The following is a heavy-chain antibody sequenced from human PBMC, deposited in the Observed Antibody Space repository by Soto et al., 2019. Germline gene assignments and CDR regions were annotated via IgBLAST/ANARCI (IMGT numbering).Heavy chain of an antibody. CDR2: INPDGRTT. CDR3: ARALRGSPPY. CDR1: GFTFSSYW. V-gene: IGHV3-74*01. Sequence: EGQVVESGGGLVQPGGSLRLSCAASGFTFSSYWMNWVRQAPGKGLVWVSLINPDGRTTTYADSVKGRFTISRDNAKNTVYLQMNSLRADATAVFYCARALRGSPPYWGQGQGVTVSS. D-gene: IGHD1-26*01. J-gene: IGHJ4*02.